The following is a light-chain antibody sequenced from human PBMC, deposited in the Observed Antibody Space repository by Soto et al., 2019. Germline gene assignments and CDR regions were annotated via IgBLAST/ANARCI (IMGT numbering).Light chain of an antibody. Sequence: EIVLTQSPGTLSLSPGERATLSCRASQSVSSSYLAWYQQKPGQAPRLLIYGASSRAPGFPDRFSGSGSGTDFTVINCRLEPEDFAVYYCQQYGSSPGTFGQGTKLEIK. J-gene: IGKJ2*01. CDR2: GAS. V-gene: IGKV3-20*01. CDR1: QSVSSSY. CDR3: QQYGSSPGT.